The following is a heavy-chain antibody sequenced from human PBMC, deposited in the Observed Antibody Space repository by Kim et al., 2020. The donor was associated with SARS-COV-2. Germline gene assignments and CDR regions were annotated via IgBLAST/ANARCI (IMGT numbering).Heavy chain of an antibody. J-gene: IGHJ6*02. Sequence: SETLSLTCTVSGGSISSYYWSWIRQPPGKGLEWIGYIYYSGSTNYNPSLKSRVTISVDTSKNQFSLKLSSVTAADTAVYYCARGLGVPAAMSQHYYYGMDVWGQGTTVTVSS. CDR2: IYYSGST. CDR1: GGSISSYY. V-gene: IGHV4-59*13. D-gene: IGHD2-2*01. CDR3: ARGLGVPAAMSQHYYYGMDV.